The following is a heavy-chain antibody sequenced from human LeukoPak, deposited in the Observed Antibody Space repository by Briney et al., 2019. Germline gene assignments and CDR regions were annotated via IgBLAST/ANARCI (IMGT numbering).Heavy chain of an antibody. V-gene: IGHV3-30-3*01. J-gene: IGHJ3*02. D-gene: IGHD2-2*01. CDR2: ISYDGSNK. CDR3: ARASSWRDSDAFDI. CDR1: VFTFSSYA. Sequence: GSSLRLSCAASVFTFSSYAMHWVRQAPATRREWAAVISYDGSNKYYADSVKGRFTISRDNSKNTLYLQMNSLRAEDTAVYYCARASSWRDSDAFDIWGQGTMVTVSS.